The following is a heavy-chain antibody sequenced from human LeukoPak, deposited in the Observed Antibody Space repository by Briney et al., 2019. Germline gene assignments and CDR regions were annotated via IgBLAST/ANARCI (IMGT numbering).Heavy chain of an antibody. Sequence: PGRSLRLSCAASGFTFSSYAMHWVRQASGKGLEWVAVISYDGSNKYYADSVKGRFTISRDNSKNTLYLQMNSLRAEDTAVYYCARDGTTMIVVVAYYFDYWGQGTLVTVSS. V-gene: IGHV3-30-3*01. J-gene: IGHJ4*02. CDR1: GFTFSSYA. CDR3: ARDGTTMIVVVAYYFDY. CDR2: ISYDGSNK. D-gene: IGHD3-22*01.